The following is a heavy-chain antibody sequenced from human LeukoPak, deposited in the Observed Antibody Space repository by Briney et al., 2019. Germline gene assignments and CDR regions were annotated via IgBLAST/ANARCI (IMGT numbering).Heavy chain of an antibody. J-gene: IGHJ6*03. CDR1: GGSISSGDYY. D-gene: IGHD1-26*01. CDR2: IYYSGST. CDR3: ARNSGSLPYYYYYYMDV. V-gene: IGHV4-30-4*08. Sequence: SQTLSLTCTVSGGSISSGDYYWSWIRQPPGKGLEWIGNIYYSGSTYYNPSLKSRVTISVDTSKNQFSLKLRSVTAADTAVYYCARNSGSLPYYYYYYMDVWGKGTTVTVSS.